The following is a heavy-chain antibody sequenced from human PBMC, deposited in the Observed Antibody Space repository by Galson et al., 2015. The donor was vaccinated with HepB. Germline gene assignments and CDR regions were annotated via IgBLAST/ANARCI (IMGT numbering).Heavy chain of an antibody. D-gene: IGHD3-3*01. V-gene: IGHV4-61*02. CDR3: SREGDFWSGYPYYYYYYMDV. Sequence: TLSLTCTVSGGSISSGSYYWNWTRQPAGKGLEWIGRIHTSGSTNYNPSLKSRVTMSVDTPKNQFSLRLSSVTAADTASYYCSREGDFWSGYPYYYYYYMDVCDKGTTVTVSS. CDR2: IHTSGST. J-gene: IGHJ6*03. CDR1: GGSISSGSYY.